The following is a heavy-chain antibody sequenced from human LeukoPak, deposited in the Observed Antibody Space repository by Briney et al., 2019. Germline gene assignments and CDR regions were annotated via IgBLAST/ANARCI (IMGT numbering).Heavy chain of an antibody. D-gene: IGHD2-2*01. CDR1: GGSLSGYY. Sequence: ASETLSLTCAVYGGSLSGYYWSWIRQPPGKGLEWIGEINHSGSTNYNPSLKSRVTISVDTSKNQFSLKLSSVTAADTAVYYCARGPYCSSTSCLTYWFDPWGQGTLVTVSS. CDR2: INHSGST. CDR3: ARGPYCSSTSCLTYWFDP. J-gene: IGHJ5*02. V-gene: IGHV4-34*01.